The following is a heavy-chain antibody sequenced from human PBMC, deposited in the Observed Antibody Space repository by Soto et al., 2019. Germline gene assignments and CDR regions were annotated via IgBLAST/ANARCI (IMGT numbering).Heavy chain of an antibody. V-gene: IGHV4-39*01. D-gene: IGHD2-15*01. CDR2: IYYSGST. Sequence: SETLSLTCTVSGGSISSSSYYWGWIRQPPGKGLEWIGSIYYSGSTYYNPSLKSRVTISVDTSKNQFSLKLSSVTAADTAVYYCARLGYCSGGSCYSRSDYYYYYYMDVWGKGTTVTVSS. J-gene: IGHJ6*03. CDR1: GGSISSSSYY. CDR3: ARLGYCSGGSCYSRSDYYYYYYMDV.